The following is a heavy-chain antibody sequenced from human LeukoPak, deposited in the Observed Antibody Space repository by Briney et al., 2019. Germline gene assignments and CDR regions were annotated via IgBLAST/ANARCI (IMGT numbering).Heavy chain of an antibody. CDR3: ARDRRELELGEDYYYYGMDV. D-gene: IGHD1-7*01. J-gene: IGHJ6*02. CDR1: GGSISSSSYS. V-gene: IGHV4-39*07. Sequence: TSETLSLTCTVSGGSISSSSYSWGWIRQPPGKGLEWIGSIYYSGSTYYNPSLKSRVTISVDTSKNQFSLKLSSVTAADTAVYYCARDRRELELGEDYYYYGMDVWGQGTTVTVSS. CDR2: IYYSGST.